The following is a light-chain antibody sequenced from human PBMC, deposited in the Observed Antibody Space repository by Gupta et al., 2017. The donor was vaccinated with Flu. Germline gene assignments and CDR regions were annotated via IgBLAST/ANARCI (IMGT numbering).Light chain of an antibody. Sequence: ASLSVSVGETATITCRASQAISNWLAWYQQKPGKAPKLLVYGASSWATGIPARFSGSGSGTDFTLTISSLQPEDFATYYCQQSYTLPPLTFGGWTKVEIK. J-gene: IGKJ4*01. CDR2: GAS. V-gene: IGKV1-12*01. CDR3: QQSYTLPPLT. CDR1: QAISNW.